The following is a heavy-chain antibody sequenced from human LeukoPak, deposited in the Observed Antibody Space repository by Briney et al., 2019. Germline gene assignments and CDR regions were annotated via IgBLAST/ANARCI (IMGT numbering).Heavy chain of an antibody. V-gene: IGHV5-51*01. CDR2: IYPGDSDT. CDR3: AISVVYSSGWEPKELFDY. D-gene: IGHD6-19*01. J-gene: IGHJ4*02. CDR1: GYSFTSYW. Sequence: GESLKISCKGSGYSFTSYWIGWVRQMPGKGLEWMGIIYPGDSDTRYSPSFQGQVTISADKSISTAYLQWSSLKASDTAMYYCAISVVYSSGWEPKELFDYWGQGTLVTVSS.